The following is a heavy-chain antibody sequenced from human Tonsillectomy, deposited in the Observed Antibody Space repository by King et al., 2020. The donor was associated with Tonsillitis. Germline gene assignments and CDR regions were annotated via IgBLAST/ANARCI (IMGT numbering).Heavy chain of an antibody. D-gene: IGHD6-6*01. J-gene: IGHJ4*02. CDR3: ARNKYSSSSSLDS. Sequence: VQLVESGAEVKKPGESLKISCKGFGYRFSTSWIAWVRQMPGKGLEWMGTIYPGDSDTRYSPSFQGQVTISADKSIDTAYLQWSSRKASVTAMYYCARNKYSSSSSLDSWGQGTLVTVSS. CDR2: IYPGDSDT. V-gene: IGHV5-51*03. CDR1: GYRFSTSW.